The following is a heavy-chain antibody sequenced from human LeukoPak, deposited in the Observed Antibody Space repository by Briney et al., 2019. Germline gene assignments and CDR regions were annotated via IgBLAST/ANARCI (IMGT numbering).Heavy chain of an antibody. CDR1: GFTFSSYS. Sequence: GSLRLSCAASGFTFSSYSMNWVRQAPGKGLEWVSSISSSSSYIYYADSVKGRFTISRDNAKNSLYLQMNSLRAEDTAVYYCAKDGKVFAYYYGSGSYYFDYWGQGTLVTVSS. CDR3: AKDGKVFAYYYGSGSYYFDY. CDR2: ISSSSSYI. V-gene: IGHV3-21*01. J-gene: IGHJ4*02. D-gene: IGHD3-10*01.